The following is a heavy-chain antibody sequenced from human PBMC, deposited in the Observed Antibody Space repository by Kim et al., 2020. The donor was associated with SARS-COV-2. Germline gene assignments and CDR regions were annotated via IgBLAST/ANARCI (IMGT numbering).Heavy chain of an antibody. CDR3: ATPYSSSLLHAFDI. V-gene: IGHV4-39*01. CDR2: IYYSGST. Sequence: SETLSLTCTVSGGSISSSSYYWGWIRQPPGKGLEWIGSIYYSGSTYYNPSLKSRVTISVDTSKNQFSLKLSSVTAADTAVYYCATPYSSSLLHAFDIWGQGTMVTVSS. CDR1: GGSISSSSYY. D-gene: IGHD6-13*01. J-gene: IGHJ3*02.